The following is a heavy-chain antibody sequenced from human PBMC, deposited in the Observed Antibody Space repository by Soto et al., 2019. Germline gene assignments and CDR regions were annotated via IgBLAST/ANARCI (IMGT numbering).Heavy chain of an antibody. J-gene: IGHJ4*02. D-gene: IGHD6-6*01. CDR3: AKDDTSSSLYLVY. Sequence: EVQLLESGGGLVQPGGSLRLSCAASGFTVSSYAMSWVRQALGKGLVWVSAISGSGGSTYYADSVKGRFTIFRDNSKITLYLQMNYLRTEDTAVSYCAKDDTSSSLYLVYWGQGPLVTVSS. CDR2: ISGSGGST. V-gene: IGHV3-23*01. CDR1: GFTVSSYA.